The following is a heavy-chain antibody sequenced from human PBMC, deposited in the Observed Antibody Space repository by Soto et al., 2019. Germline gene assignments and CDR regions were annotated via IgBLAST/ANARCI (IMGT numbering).Heavy chain of an antibody. J-gene: IGHJ4*02. CDR1: GGSISSSSYY. D-gene: IGHD3-16*02. CDR3: ATFGGVIVHRVFDY. CDR2: IYYSGST. Sequence: SETLSLTCTVSGGSISSSSYYWGWIRQPPGKGLEWIGSIYYSGSTYYNPSLKSRVTITGDTSKNQFSLKLSSVTAADTAVYYCATFGGVIVHRVFDYWGQGTLVTVSS. V-gene: IGHV4-39*01.